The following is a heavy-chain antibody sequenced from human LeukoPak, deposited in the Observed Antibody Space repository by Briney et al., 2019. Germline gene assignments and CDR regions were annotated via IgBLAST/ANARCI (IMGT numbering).Heavy chain of an antibody. CDR3: ARGDHYDFWSGYYKFDY. CDR2: IKQDGSEK. D-gene: IGHD3-3*01. CDR1: GFTFSSYW. V-gene: IGHV3-7*04. Sequence: GGSLRLSCAASGFTFSSYWMCWVRQAPGKGLEWVANIKQDGSEKYYVDSVKGRFTISRDNAKNSLYLHMNSLRAEDTAVYYCARGDHYDFWSGYYKFDYWGQGTLVTVSS. J-gene: IGHJ4*02.